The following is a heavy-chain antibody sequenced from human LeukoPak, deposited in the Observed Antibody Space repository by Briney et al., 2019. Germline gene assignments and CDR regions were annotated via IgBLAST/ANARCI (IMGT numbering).Heavy chain of an antibody. J-gene: IGHJ4*02. CDR2: IYTSGST. Sequence: SETLSLTCTVSGGSISSYYWSWIRQPAGKGLEWIGRIYTSGSTNYNPSLKSRVTMSVDTSKNQFSLKLTSVTAADTAVYYCARAPHFFDAVGSRYYFDYWGQGTLVTVSS. CDR1: GGSISSYY. D-gene: IGHD3-10*01. V-gene: IGHV4-4*07. CDR3: ARAPHFFDAVGSRYYFDY.